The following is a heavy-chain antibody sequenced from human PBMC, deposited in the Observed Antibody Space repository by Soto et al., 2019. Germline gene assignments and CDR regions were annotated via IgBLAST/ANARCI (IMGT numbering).Heavy chain of an antibody. Sequence: PSETLSLTCTVSGASISRYYWSWIRQSPGKGLEWIGYLYNTGSTIYNPSLKSRVTISVDTSKNQFSLKVSSVTAADTAVYYCARRYGGNFDYWGQGTLVTVPQ. CDR1: GASISRYY. V-gene: IGHV4-59*01. J-gene: IGHJ4*02. CDR3: ARRYGGNFDY. CDR2: LYNTGST. D-gene: IGHD1-26*01.